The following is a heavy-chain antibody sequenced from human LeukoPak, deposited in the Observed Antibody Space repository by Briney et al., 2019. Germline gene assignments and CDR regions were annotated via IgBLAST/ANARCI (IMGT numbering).Heavy chain of an antibody. CDR1: GGSISSYY. CDR2: IYYSGST. Sequence: SETLSLTCTVSGGSISSYYWSWIRQPPGKGLEWIGYIYYSGSTNYNPSLKSRVTISGDTSKNQFSLRLSSVTAADTAVYYCARHEWGAQWFGELHYFDYWGQGILVTVSS. CDR3: ARHEWGAQWFGELHYFDY. J-gene: IGHJ4*02. V-gene: IGHV4-59*08. D-gene: IGHD3-10*01.